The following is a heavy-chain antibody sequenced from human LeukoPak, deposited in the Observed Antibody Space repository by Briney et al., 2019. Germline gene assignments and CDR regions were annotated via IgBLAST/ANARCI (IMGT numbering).Heavy chain of an antibody. CDR1: GFTFSSHL. V-gene: IGHV3-74*01. CDR3: VRKFATGD. Sequence: PGGSLRLSCAASGFTFSSHLMHWVRHAQGTGLVWVSSVKIDGTATNYADSVKGRFTISRDNAKNTLYLQMNSLRVEDTAVYYCVRKFATGDWGQGILVTVSS. CDR2: VKIDGTAT. J-gene: IGHJ4*02. D-gene: IGHD1-14*01.